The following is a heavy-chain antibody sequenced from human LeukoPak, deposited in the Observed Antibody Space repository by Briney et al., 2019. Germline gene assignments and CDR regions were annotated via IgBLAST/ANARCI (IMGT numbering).Heavy chain of an antibody. CDR1: GFTFDDYA. J-gene: IGHJ6*02. Sequence: GGSLRLSCAASGFTFDDYAMHWVRQAPGKGLEWVSGISWNSGSIGYADSVKGRFTISRDNSKNSLYLQMNSLRAEDTALYYCAKDTYYYGSGSYPPNYYYYGMDVWGQGTTVTVSS. CDR2: ISWNSGSI. D-gene: IGHD3-10*01. V-gene: IGHV3-9*01. CDR3: AKDTYYYGSGSYPPNYYYYGMDV.